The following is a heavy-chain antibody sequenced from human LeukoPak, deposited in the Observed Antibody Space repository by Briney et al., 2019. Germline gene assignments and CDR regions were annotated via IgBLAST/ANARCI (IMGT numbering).Heavy chain of an antibody. V-gene: IGHV3-74*01. CDR1: GFTFSTYW. D-gene: IGHD1-26*01. Sequence: GGSLRLSCAASGFTFSTYWMHWVRQAPGKGLVWVSRINTDGSSTSYADSVKGRFTISRDNAKNTLYLQMNSLRAEDTAVYYCARDRGLLTEFDYWGQGTLVTVSS. J-gene: IGHJ4*02. CDR2: INTDGSST. CDR3: ARDRGLLTEFDY.